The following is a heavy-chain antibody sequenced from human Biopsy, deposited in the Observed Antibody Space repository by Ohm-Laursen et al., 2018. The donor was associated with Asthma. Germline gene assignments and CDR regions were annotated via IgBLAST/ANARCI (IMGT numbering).Heavy chain of an antibody. CDR1: GFSFSNFA. CDR2: ISKDASTQ. V-gene: IGHV3-30*06. Sequence: SLRLSCSASGFSFSNFAIHWVRQAPGKGLEWVGVISKDASTQDYADSVKGRFTMARDNSKNTLDLQMNSLRAEDTAVYYCAKERYYDFWSGHTIWGQGTRVTVSS. J-gene: IGHJ3*02. CDR3: AKERYYDFWSGHTI. D-gene: IGHD3-3*01.